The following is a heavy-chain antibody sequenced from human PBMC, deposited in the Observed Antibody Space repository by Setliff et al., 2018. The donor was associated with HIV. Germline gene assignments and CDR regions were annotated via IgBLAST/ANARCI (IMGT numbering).Heavy chain of an antibody. D-gene: IGHD3-22*01. J-gene: IGHJ6*03. CDR2: IYYSGST. CDR3: ARVYYYDSSGYSEPYYMDV. V-gene: IGHV4-59*11. Sequence: SETLSLTCTVSGGPISSHYWSWIRQPPGKGLEWIGYIYYSGSTNYNPSLKSRVTISVDTSKKQFSLKLSSVTAADTAVYYCARVYYYDSSGYSEPYYMDVWGKGTTVTVSS. CDR1: GGPISSHY.